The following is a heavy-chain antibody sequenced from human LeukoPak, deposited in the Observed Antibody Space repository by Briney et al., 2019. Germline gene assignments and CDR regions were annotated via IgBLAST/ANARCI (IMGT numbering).Heavy chain of an antibody. Sequence: ASVKVSCKASGYIFINYYMHWVRQAPGQGLEWMAIINPSCGSTTYAQNFQGRVTMTRDTSTSTVYLEVNSLRSDDTAVYYCARHGEWASRQSYFDHWGQGTLVTVSS. CDR1: GYIFINYY. D-gene: IGHD3-10*01. CDR2: INPSCGST. V-gene: IGHV1-46*01. J-gene: IGHJ4*02. CDR3: ARHGEWASRQSYFDH.